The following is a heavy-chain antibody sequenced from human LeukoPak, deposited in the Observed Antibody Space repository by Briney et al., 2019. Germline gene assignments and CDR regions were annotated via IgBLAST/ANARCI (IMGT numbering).Heavy chain of an antibody. D-gene: IGHD2-15*01. V-gene: IGHV4-39*07. J-gene: IGHJ5*02. CDR2: IYYSGST. CDR3: ARDQNDCSGGSCYNWFDP. CDR1: GGSISSSSYY. Sequence: SETLSLTCTVSGGSISSSSYYWGWIRQPPGKGLERIGSIYYSGSTYYNPSLKSRLTISVETSKNQFSLKLSSVTAADTAVYYCARDQNDCSGGSCYNWFDPWGQGTLVTVSS.